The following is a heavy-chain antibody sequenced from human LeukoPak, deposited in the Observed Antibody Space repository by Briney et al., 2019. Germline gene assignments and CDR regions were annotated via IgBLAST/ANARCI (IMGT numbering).Heavy chain of an antibody. Sequence: SETLSLTCTVSGGSISSSSYYWDWIRQPPGKGLEWIGSMYYSGSTYYNPSLKSRVTISVDTSKNQFSLKLSSVTAADTAVYYCARTISSSWPYYYYGMDVWGQGTTVTVSS. CDR3: ARTISSSWPYYYYGMDV. D-gene: IGHD6-13*01. V-gene: IGHV4-39*07. J-gene: IGHJ6*02. CDR2: MYYSGST. CDR1: GGSISSSSYY.